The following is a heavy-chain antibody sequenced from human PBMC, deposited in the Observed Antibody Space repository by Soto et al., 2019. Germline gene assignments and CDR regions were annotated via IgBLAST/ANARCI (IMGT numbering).Heavy chain of an antibody. CDR3: ARQGFGELHGLVDV. J-gene: IGHJ6*02. V-gene: IGHV4-59*08. D-gene: IGHD3-10*01. Sequence: QVQLQESGPGLVKPSETLSLTCTISGGPMNNYYCSWFRQPRGQGLEWIGYMGYNGFTRYNPSLRSRVAISPDTAKNPCSLTLSSVTAADTALYYCARQGFGELHGLVDVWGQGITVTVSS. CDR2: MGYNGFT. CDR1: GGPMNNYY.